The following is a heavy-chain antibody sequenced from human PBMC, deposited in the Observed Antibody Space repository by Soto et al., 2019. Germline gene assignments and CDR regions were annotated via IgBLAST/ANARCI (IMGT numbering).Heavy chain of an antibody. CDR3: ARDGDSSSAQGFQH. D-gene: IGHD6-6*01. J-gene: IGHJ1*01. CDR2: IIPIFGTA. CDR1: GGTFSSYA. Sequence: SVKVSCKASGGTFSSYAISWVRQAPGQGLEWMGGIIPIFGTANYAQKFQGRVTITADKSTSTAYMELSSLRSEDTAVYYCARDGDSSSAQGFQHWGQGTLVTVSS. V-gene: IGHV1-69*06.